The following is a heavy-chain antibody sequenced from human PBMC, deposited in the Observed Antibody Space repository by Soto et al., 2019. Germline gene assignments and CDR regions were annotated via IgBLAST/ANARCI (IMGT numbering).Heavy chain of an antibody. CDR1: GFTFRSYG. Sequence: EVQLLESGGGLVQPGGSLRLSCAASGFTFRSYGMSWVRQAPGKGLEWVSSISGSGGSTNYADSVKGRITISRDNSKNTLYLQMNSLRAEDTAVYYCAKALGTVRNYYYYAMDVWGQGTTVTVSS. CDR2: ISGSGGST. D-gene: IGHD4-17*01. J-gene: IGHJ6*02. V-gene: IGHV3-23*01. CDR3: AKALGTVRNYYYYAMDV.